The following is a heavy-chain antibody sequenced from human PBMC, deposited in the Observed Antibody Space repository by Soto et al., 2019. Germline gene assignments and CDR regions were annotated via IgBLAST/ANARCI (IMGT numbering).Heavy chain of an antibody. CDR1: CGSISSGGTGSY. V-gene: IGHV4-31*03. J-gene: IGHJ4*02. D-gene: IGHD1-1*01. CDR2: IYYTGNT. CDR3: ASGHDAYKVRY. Sequence: QVQLQESGPGLVKPSQTLSLTCTVSCGSISSGGTGSYWTWIRQLPGKGLEWIGYIYYTGNTYYNPSLKSRQTISIDASENQFSLKLTSVTAADTAVYFCASGHDAYKVRYWGQGTLVSVS.